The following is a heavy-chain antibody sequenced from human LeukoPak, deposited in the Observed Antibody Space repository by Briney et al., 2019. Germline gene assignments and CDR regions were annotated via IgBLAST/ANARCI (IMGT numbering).Heavy chain of an antibody. D-gene: IGHD3-10*01. Sequence: SQTLSLTCTVSGGSISSGGYYWSWIRQHPGKGLEWIGYIYYSGSTYYNPSLKSRVTISVDTSKNQFSLKLSSVTAADTAVYYCGTLLLYGSERRLDPWGQGTLVTVSS. J-gene: IGHJ5*02. V-gene: IGHV4-31*03. CDR2: IYYSGST. CDR3: GTLLLYGSERRLDP. CDR1: GGSISSGGYY.